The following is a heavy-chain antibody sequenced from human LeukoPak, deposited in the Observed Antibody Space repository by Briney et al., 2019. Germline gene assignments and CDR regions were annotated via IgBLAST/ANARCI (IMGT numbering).Heavy chain of an antibody. V-gene: IGHV4-4*02. J-gene: IGHJ4*02. CDR2: IYHSGST. D-gene: IGHD4-11*01. CDR1: GGSISSSNW. Sequence: PSETLSLTCAVSGGSISSSNWWRWVRQPPGKGLEWIGEIYHSGSTNYNPSLKSRVTISVDKSKNQFSLKLSSVTAADTAVYYCARGGTKYSNYDYFDYWGQGTLVTVSS. CDR3: ARGGTKYSNYDYFDY.